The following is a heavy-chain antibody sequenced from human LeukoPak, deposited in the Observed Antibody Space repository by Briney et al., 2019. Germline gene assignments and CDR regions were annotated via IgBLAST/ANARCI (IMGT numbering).Heavy chain of an antibody. CDR2: IIPILGIA. CDR3: ARVGGATEYYFDY. D-gene: IGHD1-26*01. J-gene: IGHJ4*02. Sequence: SVKVSCKASGGTFSSYTISWVRQAPGQGLEWMGRIIPILGIANYAQKFQGRVTITADKSTSTVYMELSSLRSEDTAVYYCARVGGATEYYFDYWGQGTLVTVSS. CDR1: GGTFSSYT. V-gene: IGHV1-69*02.